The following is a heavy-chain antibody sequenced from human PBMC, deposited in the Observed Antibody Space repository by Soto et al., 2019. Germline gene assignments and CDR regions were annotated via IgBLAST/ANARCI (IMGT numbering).Heavy chain of an antibody. Sequence: GGCLRLSCAASRFTFSNFAMSWVHQAPGKGMEWVSTVSSSDTTYYADSVKGRFTISRDNSKSTLYLQMGSLRAEDTAVYYCAINLLWFGELFCFDSWGQGTLVTVSS. J-gene: IGHJ4*02. D-gene: IGHD3-10*01. V-gene: IGHV3-23*01. CDR1: RFTFSNFA. CDR3: AINLLWFGELFCFDS. CDR2: VSSSDTT.